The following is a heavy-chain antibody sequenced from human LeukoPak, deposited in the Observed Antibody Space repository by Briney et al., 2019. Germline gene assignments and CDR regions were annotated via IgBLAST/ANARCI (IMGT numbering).Heavy chain of an antibody. V-gene: IGHV3-30*02. CDR3: AKGDSSGYYPFDY. CDR1: GFTFSSYG. Sequence: PGGSLRLSCAASGFTFSSYGMHWVRQAPGKGLEWVAFIRYDGSNKYYADSVKGRFTISRDNPKNTLYLQMNSLRAEDTAVYYCAKGDSSGYYPFDYWGQGTLVTVSS. J-gene: IGHJ4*02. D-gene: IGHD3-22*01. CDR2: IRYDGSNK.